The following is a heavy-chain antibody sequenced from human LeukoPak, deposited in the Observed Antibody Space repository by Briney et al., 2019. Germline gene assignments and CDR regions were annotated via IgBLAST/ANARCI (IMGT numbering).Heavy chain of an antibody. D-gene: IGHD3-10*01. V-gene: IGHV1-18*01. CDR3: ASRDHYYGSGSYLGVDY. J-gene: IGHJ4*02. Sequence: ASVKVSCKASGYTFTSYGISWVRQAPGQGLEWMGWISAYNGNTNYAQKLQGRVTMTTDTSTSTAYMELRSLRSDDTAVYYCASRDHYYGSGSYLGVDYWGQGTLVTVSS. CDR2: ISAYNGNT. CDR1: GYTFTSYG.